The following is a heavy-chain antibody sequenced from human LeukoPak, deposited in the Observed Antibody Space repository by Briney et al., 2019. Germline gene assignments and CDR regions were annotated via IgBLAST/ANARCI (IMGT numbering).Heavy chain of an antibody. Sequence: PSETLSLTCTVSGGSISSSSYYWGWIRQPPGKGLEWIGSIYYSGSTYYNPSLKSRVTISVDTSKNQFSLKLSSVTAADTAVYYCARKGRVTMVRGVNNWFDPWGQGTLVTVSS. CDR2: IYYSGST. V-gene: IGHV4-39*01. CDR3: ARKGRVTMVRGVNNWFDP. J-gene: IGHJ5*02. CDR1: GGSISSSSYY. D-gene: IGHD3-10*01.